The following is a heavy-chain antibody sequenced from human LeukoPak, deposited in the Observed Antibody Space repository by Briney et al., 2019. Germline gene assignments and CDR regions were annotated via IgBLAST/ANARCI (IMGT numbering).Heavy chain of an antibody. Sequence: ASVKVSCKASGYTFIDYYIHWVRRAPGQGLEWVGWISPNSGDTNYAQKFQGWVTMTRDTSVTTIYMELSRLTSDKTAVYYCAREGYSGQYTNWGQGTLVTVSS. CDR3: AREGYSGQYTN. V-gene: IGHV1-2*04. CDR1: GYTFIDYY. CDR2: ISPNSGDT. J-gene: IGHJ4*02. D-gene: IGHD1-26*01.